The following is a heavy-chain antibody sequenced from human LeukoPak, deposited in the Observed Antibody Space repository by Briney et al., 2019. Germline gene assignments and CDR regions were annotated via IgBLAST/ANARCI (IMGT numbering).Heavy chain of an antibody. J-gene: IGHJ4*02. CDR3: ARDRGSPNVYVWGNYFDS. Sequence: GASVMVSCKASGYTFTDYDFNWVRQAPGQGLEWMGIINPHLATAAYAQNFKGSVTMTSDTSTSTVYLELNSLKSEDTAVYFCARDRGSPNVYVWGNYFDSWGQGTLVTVSS. CDR2: INPHLATA. CDR1: GYTFTDYD. V-gene: IGHV1-46*01. D-gene: IGHD3-16*01.